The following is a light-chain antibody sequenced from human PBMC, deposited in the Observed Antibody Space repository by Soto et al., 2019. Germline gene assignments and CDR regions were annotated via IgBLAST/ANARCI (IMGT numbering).Light chain of an antibody. CDR1: QSISRS. J-gene: IGKJ1*01. Sequence: EIALTQSPALHSVSPGETATLSCRASQSISRSLAWYQQKPGQAPRLLIYGASSRATGIPDRFSGSGSGTDFTPTISRLEPEDFAVYYCQQYGSSPQWTFGQGTKVDIK. V-gene: IGKV3-20*01. CDR2: GAS. CDR3: QQYGSSPQWT.